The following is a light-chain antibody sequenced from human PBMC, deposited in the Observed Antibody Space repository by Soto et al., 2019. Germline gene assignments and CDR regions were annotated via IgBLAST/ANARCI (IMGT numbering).Light chain of an antibody. CDR1: NSDVGSYNY. Sequence: QSALTQPASVSGSPGQSITISCTGTNSDVGSYNYVSWYQQYPGKAPKLMIYEVSNRPSGVSNRFSGSKSGNTASLTISGLQAEDEADYYCSSYTSSILVFGGGTKLTVL. V-gene: IGLV2-14*01. CDR2: EVS. J-gene: IGLJ3*02. CDR3: SSYTSSILV.